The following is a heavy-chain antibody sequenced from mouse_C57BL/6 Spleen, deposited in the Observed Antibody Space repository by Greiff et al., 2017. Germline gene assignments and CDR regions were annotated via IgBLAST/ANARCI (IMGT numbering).Heavy chain of an antibody. D-gene: IGHD6-1*01. CDR1: GFTFSSYG. V-gene: IGHV5-6*01. CDR3: ARQRGLGYYFDY. J-gene: IGHJ2*01. CDR2: ISSGGSYT. Sequence: EVQLVESGGDLVKPGGSLKLSCAASGFTFSSYGMSWVRQTPDKRLEWVATISSGGSYTYYPDSVKGRFTISRDNAKNTLYLQMSSLKSEDTAMYYCARQRGLGYYFDYWGQGTTLTVSS.